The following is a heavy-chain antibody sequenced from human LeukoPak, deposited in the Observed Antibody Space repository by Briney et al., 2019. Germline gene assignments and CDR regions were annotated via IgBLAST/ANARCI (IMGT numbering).Heavy chain of an antibody. J-gene: IGHJ3*02. V-gene: IGHV3-66*02. D-gene: IGHD3-22*01. Sequence: GGSLRLSCAASGFTVSSNYMSWVRQAPGKGLEWVSVIYSGGSTYYADSVKGRFTISRDNSKNTLYLQMNSLRAEDTAVYYCXRDTYYYDSSGYFDAFXXWGQGTMXT. CDR1: GFTVSSNY. CDR3: XRDTYYYDSSGYFDAFXX. CDR2: IYSGGST.